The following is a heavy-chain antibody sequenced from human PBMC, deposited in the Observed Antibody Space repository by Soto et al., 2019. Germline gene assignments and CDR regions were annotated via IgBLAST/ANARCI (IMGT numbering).Heavy chain of an antibody. V-gene: IGHV3-30-3*01. CDR3: AREGEDGSGSYKAFDI. J-gene: IGHJ3*02. Sequence: QVQLVESGGGVVQPGRSLRLSCAASGFTFSSYAMHRVRQAPGKGLEWVAVISYDGSNKYYADSVKGRFTISRDNSKNTLYLQMNSLRAEDTAVYYCAREGEDGSGSYKAFDIWGQGTMVTVSS. D-gene: IGHD3-10*01. CDR1: GFTFSSYA. CDR2: ISYDGSNK.